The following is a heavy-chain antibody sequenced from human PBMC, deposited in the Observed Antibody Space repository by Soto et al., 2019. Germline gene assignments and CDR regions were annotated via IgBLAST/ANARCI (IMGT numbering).Heavy chain of an antibody. J-gene: IGHJ6*02. D-gene: IGHD6-13*01. CDR1: GDSTTGSSFY. V-gene: IGHV4-31*03. Sequence: KPSETLSLTCTVSGDSTTGSSFYWSWIRHHPGKGLEWLGYIHYSGNTRYNPSLRSRLSMSVDTSKSQSSLTLTSLTAADTAVYFCARTRFPYRSTWYKYDFHGMDVWGQGTTVTVSS. CDR3: ARTRFPYRSTWYKYDFHGMDV. CDR2: IHYSGNT.